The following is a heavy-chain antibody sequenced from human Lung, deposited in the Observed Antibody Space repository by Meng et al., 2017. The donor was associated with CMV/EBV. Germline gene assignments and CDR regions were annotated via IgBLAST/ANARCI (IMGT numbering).Heavy chain of an antibody. CDR2: ISWNSGSI. J-gene: IGHJ6*02. CDR1: GFTFSNIA. V-gene: IGHV3-9*01. Sequence: SLKISCAASGFTFSNIAMAWVRQARGKGLEWVSGISWNSGSIGYADSVKGRFTISRDNAKNSLYLQMNSLRAEDTALYYCAKDKDGGMDVWGQGTTVTVSS. CDR3: AKDKDGGMDV.